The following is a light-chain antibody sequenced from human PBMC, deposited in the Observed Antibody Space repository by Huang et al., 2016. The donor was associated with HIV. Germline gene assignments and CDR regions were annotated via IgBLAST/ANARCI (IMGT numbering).Light chain of an antibody. CDR3: QQYNNWPFYT. V-gene: IGKV3-15*01. Sequence: EIVMTQSPATLSVSPGERATLSCRARQSVSSNLAWYQQQPGQAPRLLIYGASTRATGIPARFSGSGSGTEFTLTISSLQSEDFAVYYCQQYNNWPFYTFGQGTKLEIK. J-gene: IGKJ2*01. CDR2: GAS. CDR1: QSVSSN.